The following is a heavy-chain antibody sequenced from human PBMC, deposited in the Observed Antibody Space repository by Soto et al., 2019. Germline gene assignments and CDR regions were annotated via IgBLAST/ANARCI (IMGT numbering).Heavy chain of an antibody. CDR3: ARVLRAGHAFDI. CDR2: INHSGST. V-gene: IGHV4-34*01. Sequence: QVQLQQWGAGLLKPSETLSLTCAVYGGSFSGYYWSWIRQPQGKGLEWIGEINHSGSTNYNPSLKSRVTISVDTSKNQFSLKLSSVTAADTAVYYCARVLRAGHAFDIWGQGTMVTVSS. CDR1: GGSFSGYY. J-gene: IGHJ3*02.